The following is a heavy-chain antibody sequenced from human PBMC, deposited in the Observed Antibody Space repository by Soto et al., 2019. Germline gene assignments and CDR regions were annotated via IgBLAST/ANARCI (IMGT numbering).Heavy chain of an antibody. CDR2: ITGSGGHT. J-gene: IGHJ2*01. V-gene: IGHV3-23*01. Sequence: EVQLLESGGGLVQPGGSLRLSCVASGFTFSSYAMTWVRQAPGTGLVWVSAITGSGGHTSYVDSVKGRFTISRENSKNTLYLRMNSLAAVDTAVYCCAKEGSYYAIYDHWYFALWGRGTLVTVSS. CDR1: GFTFSSYA. D-gene: IGHD2-8*01. CDR3: AKEGSYYAIYDHWYFAL.